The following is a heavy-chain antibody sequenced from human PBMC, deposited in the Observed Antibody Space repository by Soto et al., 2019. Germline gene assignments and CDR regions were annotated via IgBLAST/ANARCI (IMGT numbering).Heavy chain of an antibody. CDR3: ARGSSSNWFRGGAFDL. D-gene: IGHD3-16*01. J-gene: IGHJ3*01. Sequence: QVQLVESGGGLVKPGGSLRLSCAASGFTFSDYYMTWVRQAPWKGLEWISYIRSGGNSIFQADSVKGRSTISRDDGKNSLFLELNSLTIEDTAVYFCARGSSSNWFRGGAFDLWGQGTMVIVSS. V-gene: IGHV3-11*01. CDR1: GFTFSDYY. CDR2: IRSGGNSI.